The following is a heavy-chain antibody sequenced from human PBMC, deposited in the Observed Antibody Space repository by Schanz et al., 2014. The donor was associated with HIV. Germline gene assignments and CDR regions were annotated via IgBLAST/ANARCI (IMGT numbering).Heavy chain of an antibody. D-gene: IGHD6-19*01. CDR3: ARTSGWSNRAWWYFDL. CDR2: ISPNNGAT. J-gene: IGHJ2*01. V-gene: IGHV1-2*02. Sequence: QVQLVQSGPEVRKPGASVKVSCKASGYTFIDFYIHWVRQAPGQGLEWMGWISPNNGATNYAQKFQGRVTLTRDTSISTASMELSGLTSDDTAVYYCARTSGWSNRAWWYFDLWGRGTLVTVSS. CDR1: GYTFIDFY.